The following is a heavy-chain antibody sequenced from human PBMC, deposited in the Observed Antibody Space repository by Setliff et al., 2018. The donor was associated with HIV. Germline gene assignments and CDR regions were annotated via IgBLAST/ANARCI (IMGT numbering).Heavy chain of an antibody. Sequence: PGGSLRLSCVASGFTVISKSMSWVRQAPGKGLEWVSGISGSGDSTFYAHSVKGRFTISRDNSRDTLYLEMNNLRAEDTALYYCAKDYTPTFWEYNWFDVWGQGTQVTAPQ. J-gene: IGHJ5*02. CDR3: AKDYTPTFWEYNWFDV. CDR2: ISGSGDST. V-gene: IGHV3-23*01. CDR1: GFTVISKS. D-gene: IGHD3-16*01.